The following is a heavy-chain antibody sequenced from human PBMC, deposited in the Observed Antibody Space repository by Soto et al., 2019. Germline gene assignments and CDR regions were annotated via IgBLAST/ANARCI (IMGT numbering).Heavy chain of an antibody. CDR2: INPSGGST. Sequence: ASVKVSCKASGYTFTSYYMHWVRQAPGQGLEWMGIINPSGGSTSYAQKFQGRVTMTRDTSTSTVYMELSSLRSEDTAVYYFAKEGVVVPAAMRFYYYGMDVWGQGTTVTVSS. J-gene: IGHJ6*02. D-gene: IGHD2-2*01. CDR3: AKEGVVVPAAMRFYYYGMDV. CDR1: GYTFTSYY. V-gene: IGHV1-46*01.